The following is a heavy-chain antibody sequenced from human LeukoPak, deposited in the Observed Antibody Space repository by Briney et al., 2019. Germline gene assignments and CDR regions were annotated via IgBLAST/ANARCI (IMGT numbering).Heavy chain of an antibody. V-gene: IGHV3-23*01. J-gene: IGHJ4*02. D-gene: IGHD6-19*01. CDR2: ISGSGGST. CDR1: GFIFSSYA. CDR3: AKTDSSGWYYFDY. Sequence: GGSLRLSCAASGFIFSSYAMSWVRQAPGKGLEWVSGISGSGGSTYYADSVKGRFTISRDNSKNTLYLQMNSLRAEDTAVYYRAKTDSSGWYYFDYWGQGTLVTVSS.